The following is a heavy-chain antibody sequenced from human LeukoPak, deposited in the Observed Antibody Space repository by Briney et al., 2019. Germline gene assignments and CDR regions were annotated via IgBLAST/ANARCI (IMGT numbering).Heavy chain of an antibody. V-gene: IGHV4-59*01. D-gene: IGHD6-19*01. Sequence: PSETLSLTCTVSGGSISSYYWSWIRQPPGKGLEWVGYIYYSGSTNYNPSLKSRVTISVDTSKKQFSLKLSSVTAADTAEYYCARAVAGTHYYYGMDVWGQGTTVTVSS. CDR2: IYYSGST. CDR1: GGSISSYY. J-gene: IGHJ6*02. CDR3: ARAVAGTHYYYGMDV.